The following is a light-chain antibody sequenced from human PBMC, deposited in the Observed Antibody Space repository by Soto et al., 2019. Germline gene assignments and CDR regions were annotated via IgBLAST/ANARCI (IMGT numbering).Light chain of an antibody. Sequence: QSVLTQPPSVSGSPGQSVTISCTGTSIDVGNFDLVSWYQQPPGTAPKLLIYQVSNRPSGVSNRFSGSKSGNTASLTISGLQAEDEADYYCSSYTSSSTLWVFGGGTKLTVL. CDR2: QVS. CDR3: SSYTSSSTLWV. V-gene: IGLV2-18*02. CDR1: SIDVGNFDL. J-gene: IGLJ3*02.